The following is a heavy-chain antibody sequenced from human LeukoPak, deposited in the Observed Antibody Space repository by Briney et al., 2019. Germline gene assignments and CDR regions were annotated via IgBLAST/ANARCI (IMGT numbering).Heavy chain of an antibody. D-gene: IGHD1-1*01. J-gene: IGHJ3*02. Sequence: GGSLRLSCEASGFTFSSYAIRWVRQAPGTGLEWVSSIPGSGGATYYADSVRGRFSISRDSSKNTVYLQMNSLRDEDTAVYYCARGVERPREAAAFDIWGQGTVVTVSS. CDR3: ARGVERPREAAAFDI. CDR1: GFTFSSYA. CDR2: IPGSGGAT. V-gene: IGHV3-23*01.